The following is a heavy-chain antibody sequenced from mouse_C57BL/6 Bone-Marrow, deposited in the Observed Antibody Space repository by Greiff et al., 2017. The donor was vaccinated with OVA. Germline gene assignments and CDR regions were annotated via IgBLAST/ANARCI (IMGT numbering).Heavy chain of an antibody. CDR2: IYPRSGNT. V-gene: IGHV1-81*01. J-gene: IGHJ3*01. D-gene: IGHD1-1*01. CDR3: ARGITTVVAPIAY. CDR1: GYTFTSYG. Sequence: VKLMESGAELARPGASVKLSCKASGYTFTSYGISWVKQRTGQGLEWIGEIYPRSGNTYYNEKFKGKATLTADKSSSTAYMELRSLTSEDSAVYFCARGITTVVAPIAYWGQGTLVTVSA.